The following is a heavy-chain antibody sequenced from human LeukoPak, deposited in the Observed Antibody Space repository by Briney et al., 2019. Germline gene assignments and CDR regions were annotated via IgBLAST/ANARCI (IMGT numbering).Heavy chain of an antibody. V-gene: IGHV3-30-3*01. CDR3: VKGQTSTWYYFDF. CDR2: ISYDGSNK. J-gene: IGHJ4*02. D-gene: IGHD6-13*01. CDR1: GFTFSTYA. Sequence: GGSLRLSCAASGFTFSTYAMHWVRQAPGKGLEWVAVISYDGSNKYYADSVKGRFTISRDNSKNTLYLQMSSLRAEDTAVYYCVKGQTSTWYYFDFWGQGTLVTVSS.